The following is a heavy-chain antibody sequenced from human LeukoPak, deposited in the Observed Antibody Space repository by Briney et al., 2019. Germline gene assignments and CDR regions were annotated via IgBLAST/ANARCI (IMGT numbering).Heavy chain of an antibody. CDR2: INTNTGNP. CDR1: GYTFTSYA. CDR3: ARPPWGLRLGELSYDAFDI. V-gene: IGHV7-4-1*02. D-gene: IGHD3-16*02. Sequence: ASVKVSCKASGYTFTSYAMNWVRQAPGQGLEWMGWINTNTGNPTYAQGFTGRFVFSLDTSVSTAYLQISSLKAGDTAVYYCARPPWGLRLGELSYDAFDIWGQGTMVTVSS. J-gene: IGHJ3*02.